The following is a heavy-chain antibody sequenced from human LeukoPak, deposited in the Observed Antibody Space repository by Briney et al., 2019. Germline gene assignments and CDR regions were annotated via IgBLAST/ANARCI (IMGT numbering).Heavy chain of an antibody. CDR3: AGGGARDIWYCVY. CDR2: VRYDGRNK. D-gene: IGHD2-21*01. V-gene: IGHV3-30*02. CDR1: GFTFSAYV. Sequence: PGGSLRLSCEVSGFTFSAYVIHWIRQSPGKGLEWVAFVRYDGRNKFYAYPVKGRFIVSKDNSRTTLQLQMNSLRSEDTAVYFCAGGGARDIWYCVYWGGGIRVTVSS. J-gene: IGHJ4*02.